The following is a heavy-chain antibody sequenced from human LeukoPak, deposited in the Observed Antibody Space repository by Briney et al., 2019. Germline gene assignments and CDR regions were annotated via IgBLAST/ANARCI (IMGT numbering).Heavy chain of an antibody. CDR1: GVTASADY. J-gene: IGHJ3*01. Sequence: GGSLRLSCAASGVTASADYMSWGCQAPGKGLEWVSVIYTGGSTYYADSVRGRFTISRDSSKNMLYLQMNSLRPEDTAVYYCARDGRNLIRAFHFWRPGTVVTVSS. CDR3: ARDGRNLIRAFHF. V-gene: IGHV3-53*01. D-gene: IGHD2-21*01. CDR2: IYTGGST.